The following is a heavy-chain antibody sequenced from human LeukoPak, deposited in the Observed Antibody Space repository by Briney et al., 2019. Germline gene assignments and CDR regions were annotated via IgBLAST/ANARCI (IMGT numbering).Heavy chain of an antibody. Sequence: SGPALVKPTQTLTLTCTFSGFSLSTSGMRVSWIRQPPGKALEWLARIDWDDDKFYGTSLKTRLTISKDTSKNQVVLTITNMDPVDTATYYCARNGPYCSSTSCYVDYWGQGTLVTVSS. V-gene: IGHV2-70*04. CDR2: IDWDDDK. CDR3: ARNGPYCSSTSCYVDY. J-gene: IGHJ4*02. CDR1: GFSLSTSGMR. D-gene: IGHD2-2*01.